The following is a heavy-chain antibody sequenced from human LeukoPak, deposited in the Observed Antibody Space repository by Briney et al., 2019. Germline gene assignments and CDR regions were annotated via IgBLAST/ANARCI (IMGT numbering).Heavy chain of an antibody. CDR3: ARLGYCSSTSCYRGADY. Sequence: SETLSLTCTVSGGSISSYYWSWIRQPPGKGLEWIGYIYYSGSTNYNPSLKSRVTISVDTSKNQFSLKLSSVTAADTAVYYCARLGYCSSTSCYRGADYWGQGTLVTVSS. V-gene: IGHV4-59*12. J-gene: IGHJ4*02. CDR1: GGSISSYY. D-gene: IGHD2-2*02. CDR2: IYYSGST.